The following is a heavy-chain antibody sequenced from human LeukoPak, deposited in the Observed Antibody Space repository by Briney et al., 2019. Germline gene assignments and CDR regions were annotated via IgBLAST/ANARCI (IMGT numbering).Heavy chain of an antibody. CDR1: GFTFSSYA. V-gene: IGHV3-23*01. Sequence: GGSLRPSCAASGFTFSSYAMIWVRQAPGKGLEWVSAISGSGGSTYYADSVKGRFTISRDNAKNSLYLQMNSLRAEDTAVYYCARDGPGLFDYWGQGALVTVSS. CDR3: ARDGPGLFDY. J-gene: IGHJ4*02. CDR2: ISGSGGST. D-gene: IGHD3-16*01.